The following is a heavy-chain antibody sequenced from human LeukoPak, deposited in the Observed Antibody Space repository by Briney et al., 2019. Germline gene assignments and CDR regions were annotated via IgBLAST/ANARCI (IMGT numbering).Heavy chain of an antibody. V-gene: IGHV5-51*01. CDR2: IYPGDSDT. CDR1: GYSFTSYW. D-gene: IGHD6-13*01. J-gene: IGHJ3*02. CDR3: ARLLWVAAAGPQRAFDI. Sequence: GESLQISCKGSGYSFTSYWIGWVRQMPGKGLEWMGIIYPGDSDTRYSPSFQGQVTISADKSISTAYLQWSSLKASDTAMYYCARLLWVAAAGPQRAFDIWGQGTMVTVSS.